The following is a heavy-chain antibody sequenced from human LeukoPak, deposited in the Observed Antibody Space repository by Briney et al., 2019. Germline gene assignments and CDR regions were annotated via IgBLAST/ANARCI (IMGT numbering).Heavy chain of an antibody. Sequence: RGSLRLSCAASGFPFSNAWLSWVCQAPGKGLEWIGCIKSKTDGGTTDYAAPVKGRFTISRDDSKNTLYLQMNSLKTEDTALYYCTTDVNWGQGTLVTVSS. D-gene: IGHD2/OR15-2a*01. CDR3: TTDVN. CDR1: GFPFSNAW. CDR2: IKSKTDGGTT. J-gene: IGHJ4*02. V-gene: IGHV3-15*01.